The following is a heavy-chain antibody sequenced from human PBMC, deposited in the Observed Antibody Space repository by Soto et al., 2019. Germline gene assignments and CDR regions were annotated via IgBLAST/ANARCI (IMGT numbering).Heavy chain of an antibody. D-gene: IGHD2-2*01. CDR1: GGSVSSNSAA. CDR2: TYYRSKWYN. J-gene: IGHJ3*02. Sequence: SQTLSLTCAISGGSVSSNSAAWNWIRQSPSRGLEWLGRTYYRSKWYNDYAVSVKSRITINPDTSKNQFSLQLNSVTPEDTAVYYRARDHGKCSSTSCYGWYAFDIWGQGTMVTVSS. V-gene: IGHV6-1*01. CDR3: ARDHGKCSSTSCYGWYAFDI.